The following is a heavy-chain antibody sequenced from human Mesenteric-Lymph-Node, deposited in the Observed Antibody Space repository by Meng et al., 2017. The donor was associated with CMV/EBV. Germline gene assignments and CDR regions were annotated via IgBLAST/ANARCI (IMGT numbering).Heavy chain of an antibody. CDR1: GFTFSDYV. D-gene: IGHD6-13*01. CDR3: AKRGQAGGTFMDT. Sequence: GESLKISCAASGFTFSDYVMTWVRQAPGKGLEWVSSFSGYDGVSYYADSVKGRFTISRDNSKNTLFLQMSSLRAEDTAVYYCAKRGQAGGTFMDTWGQGTLVTVSS. CDR2: FSGYDGVS. V-gene: IGHV3-23*01. J-gene: IGHJ5*02.